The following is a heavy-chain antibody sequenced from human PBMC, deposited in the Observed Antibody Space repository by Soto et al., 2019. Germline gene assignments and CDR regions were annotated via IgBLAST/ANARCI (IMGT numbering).Heavy chain of an antibody. V-gene: IGHV3-11*04. CDR2: ISRDSTDI. Sequence: PGESLKISCRASGLTLSDFYMSWVRQAPGKGLEWLSYISRDSTDIYYADSVKGRLIISRDNAKNSLYLQMNSLRAEDTAVYYCARDLEGATNYWGQGTLVTVSS. CDR1: GLTLSDFY. CDR3: ARDLEGATNY. J-gene: IGHJ4*02. D-gene: IGHD1-26*01.